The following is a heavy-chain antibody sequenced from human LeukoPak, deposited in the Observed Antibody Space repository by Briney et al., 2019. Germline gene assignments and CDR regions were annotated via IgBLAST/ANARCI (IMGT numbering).Heavy chain of an antibody. J-gene: IGHJ5*02. CDR2: INPNSGGT. Sequence: ASVKVSCKASGYTFTVYYMHWVRQAPGQGLEWMGWINPNSGGTNYAQKFQGRVTMTRDTSISTAYMELSRLRSDDTAVYYCARDYYDSSGYYWFDPWGQGTLVTVSS. CDR1: GYTFTVYY. V-gene: IGHV1-2*02. CDR3: ARDYYDSSGYYWFDP. D-gene: IGHD3-22*01.